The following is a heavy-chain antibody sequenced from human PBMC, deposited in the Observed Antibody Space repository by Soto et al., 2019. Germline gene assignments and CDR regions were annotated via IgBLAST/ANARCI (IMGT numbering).Heavy chain of an antibody. CDR2: IGGSGDSA. J-gene: IGHJ4*02. CDR1: GFTFNNYA. D-gene: IGHD2-8*02. CDR3: AKPRPGSAYLFDY. Sequence: GGSLRLSCAAFGFTFNNYAMSWVRQAPGKGLEWVSTIGGSGDSAYYADSVKGRFSISRDNSKNTLYLQMNSLRAEDTAVYYCAKPRPGSAYLFDYWGQGTLVTVSS. V-gene: IGHV3-23*01.